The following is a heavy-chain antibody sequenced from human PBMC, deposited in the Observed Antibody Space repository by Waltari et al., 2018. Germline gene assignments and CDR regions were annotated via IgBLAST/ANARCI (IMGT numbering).Heavy chain of an antibody. J-gene: IGHJ4*02. Sequence: EVQLVESGGGLVQPGGSLRLSCAASGFTFWASDMHWVRQITEKGLEWVSGIGTIGDTYYPDSMEGRFSISRDDDKNSLHLQMNSLRAGDTAVYYCAKGGLRALWRRVDYFDYWGRGILVTVSA. V-gene: IGHV3-13*01. CDR2: IGTIGDT. CDR3: AKGGLRALWRRVDYFDY. CDR1: GFTFWASD. D-gene: IGHD3-10*01.